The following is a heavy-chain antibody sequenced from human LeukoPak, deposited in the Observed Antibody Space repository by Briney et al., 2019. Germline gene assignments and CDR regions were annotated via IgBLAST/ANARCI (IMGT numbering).Heavy chain of an antibody. D-gene: IGHD1-26*01. CDR2: IYYSGST. Sequence: SETLSLTCTVSGGSISSYYWSWIRQPPGKGLEWIGYIYYSGSTNYNPSLKSRVTISVDTSKNQFSLKLSSVTAADTAVYYCARGENPQSYYYYYYMDVWGKGTTVTVSS. CDR1: GGSISSYY. CDR3: ARGENPQSYYYYYYMDV. V-gene: IGHV4-59*01. J-gene: IGHJ6*03.